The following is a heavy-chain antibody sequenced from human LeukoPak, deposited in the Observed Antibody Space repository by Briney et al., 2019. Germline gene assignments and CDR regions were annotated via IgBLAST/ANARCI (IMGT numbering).Heavy chain of an antibody. V-gene: IGHV3-30*04. J-gene: IGHJ4*02. CDR3: ARGRYCSGTTCNTRFDY. CDR2: ISYDGSHE. Sequence: GGSLRLSCVGSGFTFRRYSMNWVRQAPGKGLEWVAVISYDGSHEYYADSVKGRFTISRDNFNDTLYLRMDSLRAEDTAVYFCARGRYCSGTTCNTRFDYWGQGTLVTVSS. CDR1: GFTFRRYS. D-gene: IGHD2-15*01.